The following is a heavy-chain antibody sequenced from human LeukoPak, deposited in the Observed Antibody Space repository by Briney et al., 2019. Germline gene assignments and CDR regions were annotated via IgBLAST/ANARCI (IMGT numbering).Heavy chain of an antibody. CDR2: VIQDGSEK. CDR3: AKHSTGVEC. D-gene: IGHD3-10*01. CDR1: GLTFSSYW. Sequence: PGGSLRLSCAASGLTFSSYWMSWVRQAPGKGLEWVANVIQDGSEKYYVDSVKGRFIISRDNAKNSLYLQMNSLRVEDTAVYYCAKHSTGVECWGRGTLVTVSS. J-gene: IGHJ2*01. V-gene: IGHV3-7*03.